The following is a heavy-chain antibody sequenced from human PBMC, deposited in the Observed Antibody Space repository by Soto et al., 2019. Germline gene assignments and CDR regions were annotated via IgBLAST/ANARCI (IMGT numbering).Heavy chain of an antibody. CDR1: GGSISSSSYY. V-gene: IGHV4-39*01. J-gene: IGHJ5*02. Sequence: PSETLSLTCTVSGGSISSSSYYWGWIRQPPGKGLEWIGSIYYSGSTYYNPPLKSRVTISVDTSKNQFSLKLSSVTAADTAVYYCARFLDWFDPWGQGTLVTVSS. CDR2: IYYSGST. CDR3: ARFLDWFDP.